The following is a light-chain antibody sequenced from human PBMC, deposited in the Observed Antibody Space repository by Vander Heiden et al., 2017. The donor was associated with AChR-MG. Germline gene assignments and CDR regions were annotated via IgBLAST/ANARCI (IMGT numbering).Light chain of an antibody. Sequence: DIQMTQSPSSLSASVGDRVTITCRASQTIATYLNWFQYRPGQAPKLLIYSASFLQSDVSSRFSGSGSGTDFTLTISSLQPDDFATYYCQQGFTTWWTFGQGTRVDIK. V-gene: IGKV1-39*01. CDR2: SAS. J-gene: IGKJ1*01. CDR1: QTIATY. CDR3: QQGFTTWWT.